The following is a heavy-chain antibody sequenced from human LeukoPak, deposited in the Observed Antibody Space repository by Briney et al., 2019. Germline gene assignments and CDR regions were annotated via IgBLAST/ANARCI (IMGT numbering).Heavy chain of an antibody. CDR3: ARGFHRRLYDSSTYYSY. J-gene: IGHJ4*02. D-gene: IGHD3-22*01. CDR1: GFTFNTYS. Sequence: TGGSLRLSCEASGFTFNTYSMNWARQAPGKGLEWVSSIDSSGGYMFYADSVKGRFTISRDNARNSLYLQMNSLRAEDTAVYYCARGFHRRLYDSSTYYSYWGQGTLVTVSS. CDR2: IDSSGGYM. V-gene: IGHV3-21*01.